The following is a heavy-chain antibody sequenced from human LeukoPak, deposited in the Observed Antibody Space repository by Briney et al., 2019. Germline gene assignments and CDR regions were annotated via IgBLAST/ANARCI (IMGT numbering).Heavy chain of an antibody. Sequence: GGSLRLSCAASGITFRSYEMNWVRQAPGKGLECVSSISGSRGITYYADSVKGRFTISRDNSKNTLYLQMNSLRAEDTAVYYCAKGPRYNILTGYYKSHFFDYWGQGTLVTVSS. CDR2: ISGSRGIT. J-gene: IGHJ4*02. V-gene: IGHV3-23*01. CDR1: GITFRSYE. CDR3: AKGPRYNILTGYYKSHFFDY. D-gene: IGHD3-9*01.